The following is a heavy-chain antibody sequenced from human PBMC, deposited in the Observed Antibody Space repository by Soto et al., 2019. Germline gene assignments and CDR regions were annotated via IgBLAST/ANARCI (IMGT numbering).Heavy chain of an antibody. J-gene: IGHJ4*02. V-gene: IGHV1-18*01. CDR2: ISAHNGNT. CDR3: ARGRYGDY. D-gene: IGHD1-1*01. CDR1: GYGFTTYG. Sequence: QVHLVQSGAEVKKPGASVKVSGKGSGYGFTTYGITWVRQAPGQGLEWMAWISAHNGNTNYAQKLQGRVTVNRDTSKSTAYMELRSLRSDDTAVYCCARGRYGDYWGQGALVTVSS.